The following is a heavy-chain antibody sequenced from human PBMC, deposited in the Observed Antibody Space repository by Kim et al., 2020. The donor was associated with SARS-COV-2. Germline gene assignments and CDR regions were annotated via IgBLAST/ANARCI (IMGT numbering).Heavy chain of an antibody. V-gene: IGHV3-74*01. J-gene: IGHJ4*02. CDR3: ARRRYSGSYYYVDY. D-gene: IGHD1-26*01. Sequence: YADSVKGRFTISRDDAENTLYLQMNSLRAEDTAVYYCARRRYSGSYYYVDYWGQGTLVTVSS.